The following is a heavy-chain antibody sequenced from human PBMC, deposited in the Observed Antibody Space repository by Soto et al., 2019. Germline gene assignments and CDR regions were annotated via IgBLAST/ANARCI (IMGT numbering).Heavy chain of an antibody. CDR1: GGTFSSYT. Sequence: QVQLVQSGAEVKKPGSSVKVSCKASGGTFSSYTISWVRQAPGQGLEWMGRIIPILGIANYAQKFQGRVTITADKSTSTAYMELSSLRSEDTAVYYCARDEVLAYGDSLLPFDYWGQGTLVTVSS. D-gene: IGHD4-17*01. V-gene: IGHV1-69*08. CDR2: IIPILGIA. CDR3: ARDEVLAYGDSLLPFDY. J-gene: IGHJ4*02.